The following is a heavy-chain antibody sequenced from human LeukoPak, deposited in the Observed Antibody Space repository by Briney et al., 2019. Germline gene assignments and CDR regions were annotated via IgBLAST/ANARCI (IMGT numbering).Heavy chain of an antibody. V-gene: IGHV3-23*01. CDR1: GFTFSNYA. CDR2: ISGDAIYT. J-gene: IGHJ4*02. Sequence: GGSLRLSCAASGFTFSNYAMAWVRQAPGKGLQWVSAISGDAIYTYYLDSVKGSFTTSRDNSKTTLFLQMNSLRADDTAVYSCAENYGTSRPFYDYWGQGIVVTVAS. CDR3: AENYGTSRPFYDY. D-gene: IGHD4-17*01.